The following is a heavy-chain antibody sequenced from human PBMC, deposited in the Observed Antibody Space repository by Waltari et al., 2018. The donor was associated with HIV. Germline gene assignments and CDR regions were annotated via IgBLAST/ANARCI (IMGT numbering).Heavy chain of an antibody. CDR2: IRGSGSST. J-gene: IGHJ4*02. CDR3: AKDFVPSY. CDR1: GVDFSTFA. D-gene: IGHD2-8*01. V-gene: IGHV3-23*01. Sequence: EVQWLESGGGLVQPGGSLRLSCAAHGVDFSTFALGCVRPAPGRGLEWFSAIRGSGSSTYYAASVKGRFTIPRDNSKNTLYLQMNSLRAEDTAVYYCAKDFVPSYWGQGTLVTVSS.